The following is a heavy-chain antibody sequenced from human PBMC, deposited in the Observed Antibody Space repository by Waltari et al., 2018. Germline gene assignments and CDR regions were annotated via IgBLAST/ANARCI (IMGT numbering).Heavy chain of an antibody. D-gene: IGHD2-2*01. CDR1: GFIFRTDP. J-gene: IGHJ6*03. CDR3: ARDPRGDASFYYHMDV. V-gene: IGHV3-30-3*01. CDR2: VSFDENIS. Sequence: QGQLVESGGGVVQPGRSLRLSCEVSGFIFRTDPMHWVRQAPGKGLEWVAVVSFDENISYYADSVKGRFTISRDNSESTLYLQMNSLRAEDTAVYFCARDPRGDASFYYHMDVWGRGTTVTVSS.